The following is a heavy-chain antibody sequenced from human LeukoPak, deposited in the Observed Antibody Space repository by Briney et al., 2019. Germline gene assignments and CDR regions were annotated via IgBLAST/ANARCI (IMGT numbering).Heavy chain of an antibody. Sequence: GGSLRLSCAASGFTFSSYWMSWVRQAPGKGLEWVANIKQDGSEKYYVDSVKGRFTISRDNAKNSLYLQMNSLRAEDTAVYYCARDGEYYDILTGYSCFDYWGQGTLVTVSS. V-gene: IGHV3-7*01. J-gene: IGHJ4*02. D-gene: IGHD3-9*01. CDR2: IKQDGSEK. CDR3: ARDGEYYDILTGYSCFDY. CDR1: GFTFSSYW.